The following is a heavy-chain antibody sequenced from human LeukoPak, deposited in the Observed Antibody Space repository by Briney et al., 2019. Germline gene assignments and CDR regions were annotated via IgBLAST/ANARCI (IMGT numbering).Heavy chain of an antibody. V-gene: IGHV3-21*01. Sequence: GGSLRLSCAASGFTFSSYSMNWVRQAPGKGLEWVSSISSSSSYIYYADSVKGRFTTSRDNAKNSLYLQMNSLRAEDTAVYYCARDSGLGYCSGGSCSFDYWGQGTLVTVSS. CDR3: ARDSGLGYCSGGSCSFDY. D-gene: IGHD2-15*01. CDR2: ISSSSSYI. J-gene: IGHJ4*02. CDR1: GFTFSSYS.